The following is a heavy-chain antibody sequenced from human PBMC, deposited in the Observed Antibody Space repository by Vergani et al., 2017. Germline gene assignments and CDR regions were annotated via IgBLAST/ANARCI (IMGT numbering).Heavy chain of an antibody. J-gene: IGHJ3*02. Sequence: EVQLVESGGGLVQPGGSLKLSCAASGFTFSGSAMHWVRQASGKGLEWVGRIRSKANSYATAYAASVKGRFTISRDDSKNTAYLQMHSLKTADTAVYYCARQGWYGTLNAFDIWGQGTMVTVSS. CDR2: IRSKANSYAT. CDR3: ARQGWYGTLNAFDI. CDR1: GFTFSGSA. D-gene: IGHD6-19*01. V-gene: IGHV3-73*02.